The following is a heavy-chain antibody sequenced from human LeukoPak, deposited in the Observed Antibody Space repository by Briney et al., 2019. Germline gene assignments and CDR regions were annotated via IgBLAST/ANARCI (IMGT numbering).Heavy chain of an antibody. CDR2: ITWDGGNR. Sequence: GRSLRLSCAASGFSFAKYTIHWVRQAPGKGLEWVSPITWDGGNRDYADSVKGRFTISRDNSKNSLYLQMNSLRTEDTGLYYCAKDLGSIGYRFYFRHCGEGTLVTVSS. CDR1: GFSFAKYT. CDR3: AKDLGSIGYRFYFRH. V-gene: IGHV3-43*01. J-gene: IGHJ1*01. D-gene: IGHD3-22*01.